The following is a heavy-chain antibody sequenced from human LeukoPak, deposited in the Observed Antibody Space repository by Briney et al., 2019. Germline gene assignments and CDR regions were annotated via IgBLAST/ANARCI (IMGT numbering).Heavy chain of an antibody. CDR1: GYTLTELS. CDR2: FDPEDGET. CDR3: ARDTNFWSSYIYYYCGMDV. D-gene: IGHD3-3*01. J-gene: IGHJ6*02. V-gene: IGHV1-24*01. Sequence: ASVKVSCKVSGYTLTELSMHWVRQAPGKGLEWMGGFDPEDGETIYAQKFQGRVTMTEDTSTDTAYMELSSLRSDDTAVYYCARDTNFWSSYIYYYCGMDVWGQGTTVAVSS.